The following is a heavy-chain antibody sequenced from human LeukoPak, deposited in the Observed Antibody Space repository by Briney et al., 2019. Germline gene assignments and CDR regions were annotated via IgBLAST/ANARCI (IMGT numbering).Heavy chain of an antibody. CDR2: ISYDGSNQ. D-gene: IGHD6-13*01. CDR3: AKTRPLDSSSWSHGDY. CDR1: GFTFNSYG. J-gene: IGHJ4*02. V-gene: IGHV3-30*18. Sequence: GGSLRLSCAASGFTFNSYGMHWVRQSPGKGLEWVAVISYDGSNQYSADSVKGRFTLSRDNSKNTLYLQMNSLRAEDTAVYYCAKTRPLDSSSWSHGDYWGQGTLVTVSS.